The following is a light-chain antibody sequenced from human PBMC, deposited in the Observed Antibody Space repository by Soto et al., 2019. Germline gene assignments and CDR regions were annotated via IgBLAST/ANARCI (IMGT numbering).Light chain of an antibody. CDR2: DAS. J-gene: IGKJ1*01. Sequence: EIVMTQSPATLSVSPGERATLSCMSSQSVSSGLAWYQQQPCQAPRLLIHDASTRGTGIPARFSGSGSGTVITLTNSSLQSEDFAVYYCQQDNKLPTFGQGTQVEIK. CDR1: QSVSSG. CDR3: QQDNKLPT. V-gene: IGKV3-15*01.